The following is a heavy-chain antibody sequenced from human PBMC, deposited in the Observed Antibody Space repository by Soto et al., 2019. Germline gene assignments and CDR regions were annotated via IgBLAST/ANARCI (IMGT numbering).Heavy chain of an antibody. J-gene: IGHJ5*02. D-gene: IGHD2-2*01. Sequence: EVQLLESGGGLVQPGGSLRLSCAASGFTFSSYAMSWVRQAPGKGLEWVSAISGSGGSTYYADSVKGRFTISRDNSKNTLYLQMNSLRVEDTAVYYCAKTGFWDIVVVPAAIGNWFDPWGQGTLVTVSS. CDR3: AKTGFWDIVVVPAAIGNWFDP. CDR2: ISGSGGST. CDR1: GFTFSSYA. V-gene: IGHV3-23*01.